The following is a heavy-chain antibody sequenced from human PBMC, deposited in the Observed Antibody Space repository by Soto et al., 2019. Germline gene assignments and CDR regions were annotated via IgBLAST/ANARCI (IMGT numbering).Heavy chain of an antibody. Sequence: ASVKVSCKASGGTFSSYAISWVRQAPGQGLEWMGGIIPIFGTANYAQKFQSRVTITADESTSTAYMELSSLRSEDTAVYYCARGYYYDSSGYSKFDYWGQGTLVTVSS. CDR3: ARGYYYDSSGYSKFDY. D-gene: IGHD3-22*01. V-gene: IGHV1-69*13. J-gene: IGHJ4*02. CDR1: GGTFSSYA. CDR2: IIPIFGTA.